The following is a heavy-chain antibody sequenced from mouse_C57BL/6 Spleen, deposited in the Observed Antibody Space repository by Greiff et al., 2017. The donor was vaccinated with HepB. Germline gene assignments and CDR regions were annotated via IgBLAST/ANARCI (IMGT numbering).Heavy chain of an antibody. Sequence: VQLQQSGPELVKPGASVKISCKASGYSFTGYYMNWVKQSPEKSLEWIGEINPRTGGTTYNQKFKAKATLTVDKSSSTAYMQLKSLTSEDSAVYYCARPHYGSSPYYAMDYWGQGTSVTVSS. CDR1: GYSFTGYY. CDR3: ARPHYGSSPYYAMDY. CDR2: INPRTGGT. V-gene: IGHV1-42*01. J-gene: IGHJ4*01. D-gene: IGHD1-1*01.